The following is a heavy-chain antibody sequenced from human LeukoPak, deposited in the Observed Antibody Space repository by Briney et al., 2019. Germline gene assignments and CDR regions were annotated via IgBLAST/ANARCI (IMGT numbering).Heavy chain of an antibody. CDR1: GFTFSSYG. J-gene: IGHJ4*02. CDR3: ARGAHRITMIVVPDY. CDR2: IWYDGSNK. V-gene: IGHV3-33*01. Sequence: GGSLRLSCAASGFTFSSYGMHWVRQAPGKGLEWVAVIWYDGSNKYYADSVKGRFTISRDNSKNTLYLQMNSLRAEDTAVYYCARGAHRITMIVVPDYWGQGTLVTVSS. D-gene: IGHD3-22*01.